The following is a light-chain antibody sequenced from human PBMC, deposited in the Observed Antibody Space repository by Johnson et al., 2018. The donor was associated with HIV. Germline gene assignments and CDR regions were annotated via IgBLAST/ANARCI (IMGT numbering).Light chain of an antibody. CDR3: GTWDSSLSAGYYV. CDR1: SSNIGNNY. CDR2: ENN. Sequence: QSVLTQPPSVSAAPGQKVTISCSGSSSNIGNNYVSWYQQLPGTAPKLLIYENNKRPSGIPDRSSGSKSGTSATLGITALSTGDEADYYCGTWDSSLSAGYYVFGTGTKVTVL. V-gene: IGLV1-51*02. J-gene: IGLJ1*01.